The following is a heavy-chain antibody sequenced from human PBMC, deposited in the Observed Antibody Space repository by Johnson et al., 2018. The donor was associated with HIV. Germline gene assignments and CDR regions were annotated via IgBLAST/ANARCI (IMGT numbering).Heavy chain of an antibody. CDR2: IWYDGSNK. CDR1: GFTFSYYG. Sequence: QVQLVESGGGVVQPGKSLRLSCAASGFTFSYYGMHWVRQAPGKGLEWVAVIWYDGSNKFYADSVKGRFTISRDNSKNTVYLQMNSLRPEDTAVYYCARDGHCSTPRCAFDIWGQGTMVTVSS. CDR3: ARDGHCSTPRCAFDI. J-gene: IGHJ3*02. D-gene: IGHD6-13*01. V-gene: IGHV3-33*01.